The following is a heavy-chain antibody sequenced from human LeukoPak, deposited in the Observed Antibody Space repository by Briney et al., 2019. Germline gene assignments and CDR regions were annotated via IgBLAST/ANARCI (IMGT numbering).Heavy chain of an antibody. V-gene: IGHV3-53*01. CDR1: GFALSSNY. D-gene: IGHD6-19*01. CDR2: LYSDGDT. Sequence: GGALRLSCAASGFALSSNYVGWVRQAPGGGLHWVSLLYSDGDTYYADSVKGRFTISRDTSKNTLYLQMNSLRVDDTAVYYCARDLYSSAWYGIHWGQGTLVTVSS. CDR3: ARDLYSSAWYGIH. J-gene: IGHJ4*02.